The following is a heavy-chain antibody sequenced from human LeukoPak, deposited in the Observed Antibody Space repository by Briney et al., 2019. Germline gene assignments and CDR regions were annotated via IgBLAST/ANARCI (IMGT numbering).Heavy chain of an antibody. V-gene: IGHV3-30*18. CDR3: AKSTLGSSWFDY. CDR2: ISYDGSNK. Sequence: QTGGSLRLSCAASGFTFSSYGMHWVRQAPGKGLEWVAVISYDGSNKYYADSVKGRFTISRDNSKNTLYLQMNSLRAEDTAVYYCAKSTLGSSWFDYWGLGTLVTVSS. D-gene: IGHD6-13*01. J-gene: IGHJ4*02. CDR1: GFTFSSYG.